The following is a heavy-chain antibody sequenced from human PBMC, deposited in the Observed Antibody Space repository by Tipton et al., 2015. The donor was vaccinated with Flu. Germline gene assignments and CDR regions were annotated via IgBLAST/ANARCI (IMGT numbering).Heavy chain of an antibody. V-gene: IGHV3-23*01. Sequence: SLRLSCAASGFTFSSYAMSWVRQAPGKGLEWVSAISGSGGSTYYADSVKGRFTISRDNSKNTLYLQMNSLRAEDTAVYYCAKDLGITIFGVVIIPDAFDIWGQGTMVTVSS. J-gene: IGHJ3*02. CDR1: GFTFSSYA. CDR3: AKDLGITIFGVVIIPDAFDI. D-gene: IGHD3-3*01. CDR2: ISGSGGST.